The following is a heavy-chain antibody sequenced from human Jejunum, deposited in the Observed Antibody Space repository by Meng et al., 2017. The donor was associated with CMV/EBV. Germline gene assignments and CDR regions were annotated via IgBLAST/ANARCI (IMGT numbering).Heavy chain of an antibody. J-gene: IGHJ4*02. CDR2: ISPYNGDT. CDR1: GYSFNNYG. V-gene: IGHV1-18*01. D-gene: IGHD3/OR15-3a*01. CDR3: TRDGLQYTEGSSY. Sequence: QVQLVQSGVEVKTPGDSVKVSCKASGYSFNNYGITWIRQAPGQGLEYMGWISPYNGDTNYGQNFQGRMTMTTDTSTTTAYMELRSLRSDDTALYYCTRDGLQYTEGSSYWGQGTLVTVSS.